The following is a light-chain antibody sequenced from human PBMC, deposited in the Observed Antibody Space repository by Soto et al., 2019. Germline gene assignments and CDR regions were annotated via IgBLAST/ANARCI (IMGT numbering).Light chain of an antibody. CDR1: QSVSSNY. CDR2: GAS. J-gene: IGKJ1*01. V-gene: IGKV3-20*01. CDR3: QQYGSSPPT. Sequence: EIVLTQSPGTLSLSPGERATLSCRASQSVSSNYLAWYQRKPGQAPRLLIYGASNRATGIQNRFSGSGSGTDFTLTITRLEPEDFVVYYCQQYGSSPPTFGQGTKVEI.